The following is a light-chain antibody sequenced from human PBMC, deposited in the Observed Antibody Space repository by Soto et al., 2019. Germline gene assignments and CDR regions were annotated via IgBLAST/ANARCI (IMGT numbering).Light chain of an antibody. J-gene: IGKJ2*01. CDR2: AAS. Sequence: EVVLTQSPGTLSLSPGEGATLSCRASQSVSSSNLAWYQQKPGQAPRLLIYAASIRASGLPDRFSGSGSGTDFTLTISRLEPEDFAGYYCQQYGTSPVTFGQGTKLEMK. V-gene: IGKV3-20*01. CDR3: QQYGTSPVT. CDR1: QSVSSSN.